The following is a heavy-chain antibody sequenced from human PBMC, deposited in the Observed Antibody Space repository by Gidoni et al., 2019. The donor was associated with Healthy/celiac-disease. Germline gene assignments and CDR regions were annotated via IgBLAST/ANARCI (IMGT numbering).Heavy chain of an antibody. Sequence: NSGGTNYAQKFQGRVTMTRDTSISTAYMELSMLKSDDTAVYYCARVPTYYGSGDHWGQGTLVTVSS. CDR3: ARVPTYYGSGDH. CDR2: NSGGT. J-gene: IGHJ4*02. D-gene: IGHD3-10*01. V-gene: IGHV1-2*02.